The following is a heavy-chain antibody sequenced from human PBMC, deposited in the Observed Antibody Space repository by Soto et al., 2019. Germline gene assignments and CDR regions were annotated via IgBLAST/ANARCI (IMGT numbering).Heavy chain of an antibody. Sequence: ASVKVSCKASGYTFTSYGISWVRQAPGQGLEWMGWISAYNGNTNYAQKLQGRVTMTTDTSTSTAYMELSSLTSQDTAVYYCARTPFAIASAGTYYFDYWAQGTLVTVSS. CDR3: ARTPFAIASAGTYYFDY. J-gene: IGHJ4*02. CDR1: GYTFTSYG. D-gene: IGHD3-3*02. CDR2: ISAYNGNT. V-gene: IGHV1-18*01.